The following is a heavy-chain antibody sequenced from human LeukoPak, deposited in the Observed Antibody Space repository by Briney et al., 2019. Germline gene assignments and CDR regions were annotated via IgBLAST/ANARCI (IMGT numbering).Heavy chain of an antibody. CDR1: GFTLSSHW. CDR3: ARDIGAWSAY. CDR2: IKQDESEI. D-gene: IGHD6-19*01. Sequence: GSLRLSCVASGFTLSSHWVHWVRQAPGKGLEWVANIKQDESEIYCVDSVKGRFTISRDNAENSLYLQMNSLRAEDTAVYYCARDIGAWSAYWGQGTLVTVSS. V-gene: IGHV3-7*01. J-gene: IGHJ4*02.